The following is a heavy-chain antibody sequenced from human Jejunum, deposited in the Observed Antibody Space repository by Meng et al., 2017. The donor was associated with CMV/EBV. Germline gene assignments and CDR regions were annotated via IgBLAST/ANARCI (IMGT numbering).Heavy chain of an antibody. D-gene: IGHD1-26*01. J-gene: IGHJ4*02. V-gene: IGHV1-18*01. CDR3: ARVEVGITSGDY. CDR2: ISAYKGDT. CDR1: GYTFTNYG. Sequence: QAQLVQAGGEVKKPGASVKVSCKASGYTFTNYGITWVRQDPGQGLEWMGWISAYKGDTNYAQTLQGRVTMTTDTSTSTAYMELRSLRPDDTAVYYCARVEVGITSGDYWGQGTLVTVSS.